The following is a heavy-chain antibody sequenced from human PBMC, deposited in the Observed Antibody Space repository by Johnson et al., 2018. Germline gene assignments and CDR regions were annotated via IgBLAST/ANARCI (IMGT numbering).Heavy chain of an antibody. Sequence: QVQLVESGGGVVQPGRSLRLSCAASGYTFTSYPMHWVRQAPGQRLEWMGWINAGNGNTKYSQKFQGRVTITRDTSASTAYMELSSRRSEDTTVYYCAGGRTRYSDDPFDIWGQGTVVTVSS. CDR3: AGGRTRYSDDPFDI. D-gene: IGHD1-26*01. CDR1: GYTFTSYP. V-gene: IGHV1-3*01. CDR2: INAGNGNT. J-gene: IGHJ3*02.